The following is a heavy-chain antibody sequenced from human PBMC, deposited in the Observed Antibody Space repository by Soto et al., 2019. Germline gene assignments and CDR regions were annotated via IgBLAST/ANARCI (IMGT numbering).Heavy chain of an antibody. Sequence: SSVKVSCKASGGTFSSYAISWVRQAPGQGLEWMGGIIPIFGTANYAQKFQGRVTITADESTSTAYMELSSLRSEDTAVYYCASVTVASRPAYYGMDVWSQGSTVT. J-gene: IGHJ6*02. CDR1: GGTFSSYA. CDR2: IIPIFGTA. CDR3: ASVTVASRPAYYGMDV. V-gene: IGHV1-69*13. D-gene: IGHD6-6*01.